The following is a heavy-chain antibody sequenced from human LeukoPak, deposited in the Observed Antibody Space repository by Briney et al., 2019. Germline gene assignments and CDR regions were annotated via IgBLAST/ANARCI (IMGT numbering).Heavy chain of an antibody. CDR1: GFPFNSYW. Sequence: GGSLRLSCAASGFPFNSYWMNWVRQAPGRGLEWVANIKEDGSEKFYVDSVKGRFTISRDNAKNSLFLQMTSLRSEDTAVYYCARGIDGYYDYWGQGTLVIVSS. CDR3: ARGIDGYYDY. D-gene: IGHD3-22*01. V-gene: IGHV3-7*01. J-gene: IGHJ4*02. CDR2: IKEDGSEK.